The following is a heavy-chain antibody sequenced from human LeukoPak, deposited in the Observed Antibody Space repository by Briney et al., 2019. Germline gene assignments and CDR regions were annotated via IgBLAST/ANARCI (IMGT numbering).Heavy chain of an antibody. CDR3: ARVAKERVGGVYYFDY. V-gene: IGHV3-13*01. CDR1: GFTFSDYD. J-gene: IGHJ4*02. D-gene: IGHD1-1*01. Sequence: AGRSLRLSCAASGFTFSDYDMHWVRQATRKGLEWVSAIGTAGDTYYTGSVKGRFTISRENAKNSLYLQMNSLRAGDTAVYYCARVAKERVGGVYYFDYWGQGTLVTVSS. CDR2: IGTAGDT.